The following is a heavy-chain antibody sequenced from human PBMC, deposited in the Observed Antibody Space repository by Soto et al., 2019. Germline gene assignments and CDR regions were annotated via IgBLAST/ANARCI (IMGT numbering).Heavy chain of an antibody. Sequence: SETLSLTCAVSGFCISSGYFWGWIRQPPGKGPEWLGSIYHSGTTYYNPSVKGRVTISVDTSKNQFSLKMSSVTAADTAVYYCARDSSGYYWFDPWGQGTLVTVSS. D-gene: IGHD3-22*01. CDR1: GFCISSGYF. CDR2: IYHSGTT. CDR3: ARDSSGYYWFDP. V-gene: IGHV4-38-2*02. J-gene: IGHJ5*02.